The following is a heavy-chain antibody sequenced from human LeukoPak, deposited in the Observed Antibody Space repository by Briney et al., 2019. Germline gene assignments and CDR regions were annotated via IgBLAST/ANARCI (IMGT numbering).Heavy chain of an antibody. J-gene: IGHJ4*02. Sequence: GGSLRLSCAASGFTFSSYAMSWVRQAPGKGLEWVSAISGSGGSTYYADSVKGRFTISRDNSKSTLYLQMSSLRAEDTAVYYCAKDLFGLDYGDYVGYFDYWGQGTLVTVSS. CDR3: AKDLFGLDYGDYVGYFDY. CDR1: GFTFSSYA. CDR2: ISGSGGST. V-gene: IGHV3-23*01. D-gene: IGHD4-17*01.